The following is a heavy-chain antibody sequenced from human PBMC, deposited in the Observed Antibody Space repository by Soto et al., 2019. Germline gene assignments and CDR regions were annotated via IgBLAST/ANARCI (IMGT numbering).Heavy chain of an antibody. Sequence: SETLSLTCTVSGGTISSGDYYWSWIRQPPGKGLEWIGYIYYSGSTYYNPSLKSRVTISVDTSKNQFSLKLSSVTAADTAVYYCASTESRGRRFYPWGQGTLVTVCS. J-gene: IGHJ5*02. CDR1: GGTISSGDYY. CDR3: ASTESRGRRFYP. D-gene: IGHD2-15*01. V-gene: IGHV4-30-4*01. CDR2: IYYSGST.